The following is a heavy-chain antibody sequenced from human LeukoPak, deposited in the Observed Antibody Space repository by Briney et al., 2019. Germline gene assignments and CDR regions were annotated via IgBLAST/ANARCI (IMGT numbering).Heavy chain of an antibody. D-gene: IGHD1-1*01. CDR1: GFTFSSYA. CDR3: AGRDTTGYIPREWDYWYIDL. J-gene: IGHJ2*01. Sequence: GSLRLSCVASGFTFSSYAMHWVRQAPGKGLVWVSRINSDGSSTSYADSVKGRFTISRDNAKNSLYLQMNSLRAEDTAVYYCAGRDTTGYIPREWDYWYIDLWGRGTLVSVAS. CDR2: INSDGSST. V-gene: IGHV3-74*01.